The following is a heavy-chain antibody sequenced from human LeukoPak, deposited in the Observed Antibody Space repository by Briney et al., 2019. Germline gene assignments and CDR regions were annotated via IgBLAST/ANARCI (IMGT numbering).Heavy chain of an antibody. CDR1: RFTFNTYA. CDR3: ARVKRDCSGGTCYSYDY. D-gene: IGHD2-15*01. Sequence: GGSLRLSCAASRFTFNTYAVNWVRHAPGKGLEWVSAISGNGDITYYADSVRGRFTISRDNSKNTLYLQMNSLRAEDTAVYYCARVKRDCSGGTCYSYDYWGQGTLVTVSS. J-gene: IGHJ4*02. CDR2: ISGNGDIT. V-gene: IGHV3-23*01.